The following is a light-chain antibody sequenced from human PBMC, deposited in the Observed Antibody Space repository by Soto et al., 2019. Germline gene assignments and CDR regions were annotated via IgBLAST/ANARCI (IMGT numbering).Light chain of an antibody. Sequence: DIVMTQSPSFLSASVRDRVTITCRASQSIGKHLNWYQQKPGKAPKFLIYGASTLQSGVPSRFTGSGSGTDFTLTVNSLQAEDFATYYCQQSYTSPTTFGQGTRMEIK. CDR1: QSIGKH. V-gene: IGKV1-39*01. CDR3: QQSYTSPTT. CDR2: GAS. J-gene: IGKJ5*01.